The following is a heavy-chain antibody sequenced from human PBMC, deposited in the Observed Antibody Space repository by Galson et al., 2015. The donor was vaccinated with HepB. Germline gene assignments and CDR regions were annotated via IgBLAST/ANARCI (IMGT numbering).Heavy chain of an antibody. J-gene: IGHJ6*02. CDR2: IRSKAYGGTT. CDR3: TTVTEYCSSTSCYELDV. CDR1: GFTFGDYA. Sequence: SLRLSCAASGFTFGDYAMSWFRQAPGKGLEWVGFIRSKAYGGTTEYAAPVKGRFTISRDDSKNTLYLQMNSLKTEDTAVYYCTTVTEYCSSTSCYELDVWGQGTTVTVSS. D-gene: IGHD2-2*01. V-gene: IGHV3-49*03.